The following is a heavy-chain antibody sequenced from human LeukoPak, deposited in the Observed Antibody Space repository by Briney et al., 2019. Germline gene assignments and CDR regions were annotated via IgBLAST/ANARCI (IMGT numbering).Heavy chain of an antibody. CDR3: ARSPYYDSSGYLLDY. J-gene: IGHJ4*02. Sequence: ASVKVSCKASGYTFTGYYMHWVRQAPGQGLEWMGWINPNSGGTNYAQKFQGRVTMTRDTSISTAYMELSRLRSDDTAVYYCARSPYYDSSGYLLDYWGQGTLVTVSS. V-gene: IGHV1-2*02. CDR2: INPNSGGT. D-gene: IGHD3-22*01. CDR1: GYTFTGYY.